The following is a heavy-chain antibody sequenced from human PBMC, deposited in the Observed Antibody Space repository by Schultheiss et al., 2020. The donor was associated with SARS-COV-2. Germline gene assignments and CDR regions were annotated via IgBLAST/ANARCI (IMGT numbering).Heavy chain of an antibody. CDR1: GFTFSSYS. CDR2: ISSSSSTI. V-gene: IGHV3-48*02. Sequence: GGSLRLSCAASGFTFSSYSMNWVRQAPGKGLEWVSYISSSSSTIYYADSVKGRFTISRDNAKNSLYLQMNSLRDEDTAVYYCARDYCSSTSCYGPYYYYGMDVWGQGTTVTVSS. D-gene: IGHD2-2*01. J-gene: IGHJ6*02. CDR3: ARDYCSSTSCYGPYYYYGMDV.